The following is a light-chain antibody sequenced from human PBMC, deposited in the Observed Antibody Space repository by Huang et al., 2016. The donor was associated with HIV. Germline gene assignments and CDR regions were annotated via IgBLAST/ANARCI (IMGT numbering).Light chain of an antibody. V-gene: IGKV1-39*01. J-gene: IGKJ1*01. Sequence: DIQMTQSPSSLSASIGDRVTMTCRASHNINSNLNWYQQKPGKAPKLLIFIATYLASGVPFRVSGSGSGTHFTLTINGLQPEDLATYFCQQSQNTPWTFGQGSRLEIK. CDR1: HNINSN. CDR3: QQSQNTPWT. CDR2: IAT.